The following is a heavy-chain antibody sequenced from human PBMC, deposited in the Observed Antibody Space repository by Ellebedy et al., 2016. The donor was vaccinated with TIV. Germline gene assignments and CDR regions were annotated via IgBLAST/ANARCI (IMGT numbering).Heavy chain of an antibody. CDR2: ISSSSGYI. CDR1: GFTFSFYS. J-gene: IGHJ6*02. V-gene: IGHV3-21*06. D-gene: IGHD3-10*01. CDR3: ARNEDGSNYYYGMDV. Sequence: GESLKISXAASGFTFSFYSMNWVRQAPGKGLEWVASISSSSGYIYYADSVKGRFTISRDNSKNSLFLQMNSLRAEDTAVYYCARNEDGSNYYYGMDVWGQGTTVTVSS.